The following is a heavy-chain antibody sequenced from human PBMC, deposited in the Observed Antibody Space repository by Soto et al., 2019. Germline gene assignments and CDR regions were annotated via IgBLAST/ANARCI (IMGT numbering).Heavy chain of an antibody. Sequence: TLSLTCTVSGGSISSGGYYWSWIRQHPGKGLEWIGYIYYNGDTYYNPSLKSRVSISIDTSKNQFSLRLTSVTAADTAVYYCARSHRDNWGSPDYFDYWGQGTLVTVSS. V-gene: IGHV4-31*03. CDR2: IYYNGDT. D-gene: IGHD7-27*01. J-gene: IGHJ4*02. CDR3: ARSHRDNWGSPDYFDY. CDR1: GGSISSGGYY.